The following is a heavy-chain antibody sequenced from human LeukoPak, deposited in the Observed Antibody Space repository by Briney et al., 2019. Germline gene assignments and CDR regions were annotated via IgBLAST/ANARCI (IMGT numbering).Heavy chain of an antibody. CDR2: ISAYNGNT. J-gene: IGHJ3*02. CDR3: ARGELLGAFDI. V-gene: IGHV1-18*01. Sequence: WMGWISAYNGNTNYAQKLQGRVTMTTDTSTSTAYMELRSLRSDDTAVYYCARGELLGAFDIWGQGIMVTVSS. D-gene: IGHD1-26*01.